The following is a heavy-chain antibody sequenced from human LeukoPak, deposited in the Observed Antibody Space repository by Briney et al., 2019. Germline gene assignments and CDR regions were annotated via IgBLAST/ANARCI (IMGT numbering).Heavy chain of an antibody. Sequence: GGSLRLSCAASGFTFSSYAMSWVRQAPGKGLEWVSAISGNGGSTYYADSVKGRFTISRDNSKNTLYLQMNSLRAEDTVVYYCAKDRLVRYSYYGMDVWGRGTTVTVSS. D-gene: IGHD6-19*01. V-gene: IGHV3-23*01. CDR1: GFTFSSYA. CDR3: AKDRLVRYSYYGMDV. CDR2: ISGNGGST. J-gene: IGHJ6*02.